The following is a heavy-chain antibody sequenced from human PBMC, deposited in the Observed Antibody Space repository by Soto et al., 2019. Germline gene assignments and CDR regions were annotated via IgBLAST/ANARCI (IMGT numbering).Heavy chain of an antibody. CDR3: AREGYYDSSGYYYAYYYGMDV. D-gene: IGHD3-22*01. V-gene: IGHV3-7*03. CDR2: IKQDGSEK. J-gene: IGHJ6*02. Sequence: EVQLVESGGGLVQPGGSLRLSCAASGFTFSSYWMSWVRQAPGKGLEWVANIKQDGSEKYYVDSVKGRFTISRDNAKNSLYLQMNSLRAEDTAVYYCAREGYYDSSGYYYAYYYGMDVWGQGTTVTVSS. CDR1: GFTFSSYW.